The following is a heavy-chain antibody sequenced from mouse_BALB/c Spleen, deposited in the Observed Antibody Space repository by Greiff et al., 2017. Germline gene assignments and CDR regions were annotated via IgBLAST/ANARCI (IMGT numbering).Heavy chain of an antibody. CDR3: ASPIATVVDAWFAY. Sequence: VQLQQSGPELVKPGASVRISCKASGYTFTSYYIHWVKQRPGQGLEWIGWIYPGNVNTKYNEKFKGKATLTADKSSSTAYMQLSSLTSEDSAVYFCASPIATVVDAWFAYWGQGTLVTVSA. CDR2: IYPGNVNT. V-gene: IGHV1S56*01. CDR1: GYTFTSYY. D-gene: IGHD1-1*01. J-gene: IGHJ3*01.